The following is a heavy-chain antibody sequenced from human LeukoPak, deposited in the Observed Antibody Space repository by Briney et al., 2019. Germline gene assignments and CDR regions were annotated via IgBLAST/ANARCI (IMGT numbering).Heavy chain of an antibody. CDR3: AREGSRSSSEVRFDP. CDR2: IIPIFGTA. V-gene: IGHV1-69*05. J-gene: IGHJ5*02. CDR1: GYTFTSYG. Sequence: SVKVSCKASGYTFTSYGISWVRQAPGQGLEWMGGIIPIFGTANYAQKFQGRVTITTDESTSTAYMELSSLRSEDTAVYYCAREGSRSSSEVRFDPWGQGTLSPSPQ. D-gene: IGHD6-6*01.